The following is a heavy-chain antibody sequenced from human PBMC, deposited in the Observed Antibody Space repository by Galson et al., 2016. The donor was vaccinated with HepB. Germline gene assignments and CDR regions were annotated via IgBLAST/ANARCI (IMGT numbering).Heavy chain of an antibody. CDR1: GYSFASFW. J-gene: IGHJ4*02. V-gene: IGHV5-51*01. CDR2: VYPGDSDT. D-gene: IGHD4-11*01. CDR3: ARRSPPHDITTTNLDD. Sequence: QSGAEVKKPGESLKISCKASGYSFASFWIGWVRQMPGKGLEWMGIVYPGDSDTRYSPSFQGQVTISADKSTSTAYLQWSSLKASDTGIYYCARRSPPHDITTTNLDDWGKGTLVTVSS.